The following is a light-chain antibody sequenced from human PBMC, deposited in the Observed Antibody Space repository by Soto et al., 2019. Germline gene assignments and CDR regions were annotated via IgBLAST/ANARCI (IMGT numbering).Light chain of an antibody. J-gene: IGKJ1*01. Sequence: EIVLTQSPATLSLSPGERATLSCRASQSVSSYLAWYQQKPGQAPRLLIYDASNRATGIPARFSGSGSGTDFTLTISRLEPEDFAVYHCQQYGSSPEWTFGQGTKVDIK. CDR1: QSVSSY. CDR2: DAS. V-gene: IGKV3-11*01. CDR3: QQYGSSPEWT.